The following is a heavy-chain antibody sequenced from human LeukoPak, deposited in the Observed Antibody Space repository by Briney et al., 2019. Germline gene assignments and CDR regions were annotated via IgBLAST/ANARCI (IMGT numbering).Heavy chain of an antibody. D-gene: IGHD1-14*01. Sequence: PETLSLTCSVSGGSISSSSYYWGWIRQPPGKGLEWIGSISYSGSTYYNPSLKSRVTISVDTSKNQFSLKLSSVTAADTAVYYCARHEHHPNWFDPWGQGTLVTVSS. CDR1: GGSISSSSYY. V-gene: IGHV4-39*01. CDR3: ARHEHHPNWFDP. CDR2: ISYSGST. J-gene: IGHJ5*02.